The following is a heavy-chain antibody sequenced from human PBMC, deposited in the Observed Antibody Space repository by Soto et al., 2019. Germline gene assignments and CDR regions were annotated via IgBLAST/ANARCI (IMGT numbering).Heavy chain of an antibody. CDR2: VTPISGRA. Sequence: ASVKVSCKASGGTFSNSAISWVRQAPGQGLEWMGGVTPISGRASYAQKFQGRVTMTADESTRTAYMEVSSLTSEDTAVYYCARGDYGSGIYQPYYYYFMGVWGQGTTVTVSS. J-gene: IGHJ6*02. CDR3: ARGDYGSGIYQPYYYYFMGV. D-gene: IGHD3-10*01. CDR1: GGTFSNSA. V-gene: IGHV1-69*13.